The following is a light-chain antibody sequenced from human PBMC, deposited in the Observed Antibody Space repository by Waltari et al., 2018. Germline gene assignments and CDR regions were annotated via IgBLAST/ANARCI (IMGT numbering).Light chain of an antibody. CDR3: SSYTTSNTLWV. CDR1: SSDVGDYNF. J-gene: IGLJ3*02. V-gene: IGLV2-14*03. CDR2: HVN. Sequence: QSALTQPSSVSWSPGQSITISCTGTSSDVGDYNFVSWYQQHPGKAPQLIISHVNSRPSGVSNRFSGSKSGNTASLTISELQAEDGADYYCSSYTTSNTLWVFGGGTKLTVL.